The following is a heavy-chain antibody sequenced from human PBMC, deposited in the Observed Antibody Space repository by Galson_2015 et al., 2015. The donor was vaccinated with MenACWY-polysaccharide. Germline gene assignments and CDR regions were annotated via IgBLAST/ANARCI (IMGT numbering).Heavy chain of an antibody. V-gene: IGHV3-23*01. CDR1: GFPFSSYA. CDR3: AKRSGVTTGTDFDY. J-gene: IGHJ4*02. D-gene: IGHD1-1*01. CDR2: ISVTGGGT. Sequence: SLRLSCAASGFPFSSYAMSWVRQAPGKGLEWVSAISVTGGGTYYADSVKGRFTISRGNSKNTLYLQMNSLRVEDTAVYYCAKRSGVTTGTDFDYWGQGTLVTVSS.